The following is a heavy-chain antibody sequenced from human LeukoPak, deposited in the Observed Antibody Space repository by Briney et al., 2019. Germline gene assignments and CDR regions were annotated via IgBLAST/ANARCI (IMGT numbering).Heavy chain of an antibody. CDR2: IDSGGST. CDR3: ARRAPTVTYYYYYYMDV. CDR1: GFTVSSNY. V-gene: IGHV3-53*01. Sequence: PGGSLRLSCAASGFTVSSNYMTWVRQAPGKRLHWVSLIDSGGSTYFADSVKGRFTISRDTSKNTLYLQMNSLRAEDTAVYYCARRAPTVTYYYYYYMDVWGKGTTVTVSS. J-gene: IGHJ6*03. D-gene: IGHD4-11*01.